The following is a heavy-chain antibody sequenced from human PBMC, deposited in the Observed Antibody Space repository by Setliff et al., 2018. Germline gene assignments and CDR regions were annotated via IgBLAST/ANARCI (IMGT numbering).Heavy chain of an antibody. V-gene: IGHV3-23*01. Sequence: PGGSLRLSCTASRFTFSVYVMAWVRQASGKGLEWVSSITGRGGGTYYADSVKGRFIVSRDNSKNTLYLQMNSLRVDDTAIYYCAKELSMAYGNDWGLGTLVTVSS. CDR3: AKELSMAYGND. D-gene: IGHD1-1*01. J-gene: IGHJ4*02. CDR1: RFTFSVYV. CDR2: ITGRGGGT.